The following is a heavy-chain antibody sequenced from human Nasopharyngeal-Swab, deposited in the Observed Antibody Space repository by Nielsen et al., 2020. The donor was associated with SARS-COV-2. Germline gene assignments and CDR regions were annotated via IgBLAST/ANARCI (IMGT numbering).Heavy chain of an antibody. Sequence: GESLKISCAVSGFTVSSNYMSWVRQAPGKGLEWVSVIYGGDSTYYADSVRGRFTVTRHISENTLYLQMNSPRAEDTAVYYCASSPSRGWYEYHLDNWGQGTLVTVSS. V-gene: IGHV3-53*04. CDR1: GFTVSSNY. CDR2: IYGGDST. D-gene: IGHD6-19*01. CDR3: ASSPSRGWYEYHLDN. J-gene: IGHJ4*02.